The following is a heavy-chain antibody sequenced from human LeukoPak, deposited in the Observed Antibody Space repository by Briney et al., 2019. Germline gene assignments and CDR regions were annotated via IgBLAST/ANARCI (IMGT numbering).Heavy chain of an antibody. D-gene: IGHD3-10*01. CDR3: AKDDAWLRFGE. CDR1: GFTFSSYW. J-gene: IGHJ4*02. CDR2: IKQDGSEK. V-gene: IGHV3-7*03. Sequence: GGSLRLSCAASGFTFSSYWMSWVRQAPGKGLEWVANIKQDGSEKYYVDSVKGRFTISRDNAKNSLYLEVISLTAEDTAVYYCAKDDAWLRFGEWSQGTLVTVSS.